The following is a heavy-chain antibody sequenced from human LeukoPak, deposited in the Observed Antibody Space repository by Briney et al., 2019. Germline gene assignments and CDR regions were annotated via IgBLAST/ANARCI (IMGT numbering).Heavy chain of an antibody. V-gene: IGHV3-74*03. Sequence: PGGSLRLSCVASGFTFSSYWMHWVRQAPGKGLVWVPRINSGGTSTTYADSVKGRFTISRDNAKNTLYLQMNSLRVEDTAVYYCARRHLPVEATGRDDYWGQGTLVTVSS. J-gene: IGHJ4*02. D-gene: IGHD1-26*01. CDR2: INSGGTST. CDR3: ARRHLPVEATGRDDY. CDR1: GFTFSSYW.